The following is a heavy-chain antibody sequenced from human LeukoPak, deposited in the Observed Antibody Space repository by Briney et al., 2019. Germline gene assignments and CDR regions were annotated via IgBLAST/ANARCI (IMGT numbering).Heavy chain of an antibody. Sequence: PGGSLRLSCAASGFTFDDYAMHWVRQAPGKGLEWVSGISWNSSSIGYADSVKGRFTISRDNAKNSLYLQMNSLRAEDTALYYCAKDRARLEPYYGMDVWGQGTTVTVSS. CDR3: AKDRARLEPYYGMDV. CDR1: GFTFDDYA. J-gene: IGHJ6*02. D-gene: IGHD1-1*01. V-gene: IGHV3-9*01. CDR2: ISWNSSSI.